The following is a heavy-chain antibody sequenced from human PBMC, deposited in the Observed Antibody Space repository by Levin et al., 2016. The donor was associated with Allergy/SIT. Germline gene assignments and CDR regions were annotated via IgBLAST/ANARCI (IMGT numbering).Heavy chain of an antibody. CDR3: ARGPHRGYSGYDLGDAFDI. J-gene: IGHJ3*02. Sequence: ASVKVSCKASGYTFTGYYMHWVRQAPGQGLEWMGWINPNSGGTNYAQKFQGRVTMTRDTSISTAYMELSRLRSDDTAVYYCARGPHRGYSGYDLGDAFDIWGQGTMVTVSS. CDR1: GYTFTGYY. V-gene: IGHV1-2*02. CDR2: INPNSGGT. D-gene: IGHD5-12*01.